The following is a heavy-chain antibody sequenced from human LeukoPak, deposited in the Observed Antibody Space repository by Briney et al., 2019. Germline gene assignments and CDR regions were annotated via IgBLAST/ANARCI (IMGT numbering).Heavy chain of an antibody. D-gene: IGHD5-24*01. J-gene: IGHJ4*02. CDR3: AKHHSGDDYNAIH. Sequence: PGGSLRLSCGASGFTFSNFAMNWVRQAPGKGLQWVSAISGSGANTYCADSVKGRFTISRDNSKNTLYLQMNSLRAEDTAVYYCAKHHSGDDYNAIHWGQGTLVTVSS. V-gene: IGHV3-23*01. CDR1: GFTFSNFA. CDR2: ISGSGANT.